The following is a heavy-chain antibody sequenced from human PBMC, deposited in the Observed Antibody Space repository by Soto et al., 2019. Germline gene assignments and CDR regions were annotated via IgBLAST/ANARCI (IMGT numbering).Heavy chain of an antibody. Sequence: PSEALSLTCAVYGGSFSGYYWSWIRQPPGKGLEWIGEINHSGSTNYNPSLKSRVTISVDTSKNQFSLKLSSVTAADTAVYYCARGKVRGVITPNWFDPWGQGTLVTV. J-gene: IGHJ5*02. CDR2: INHSGST. D-gene: IGHD3-10*01. CDR1: GGSFSGYY. CDR3: ARGKVRGVITPNWFDP. V-gene: IGHV4-34*01.